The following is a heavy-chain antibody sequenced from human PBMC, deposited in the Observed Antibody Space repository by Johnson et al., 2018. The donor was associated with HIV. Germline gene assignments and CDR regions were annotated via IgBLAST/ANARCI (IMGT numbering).Heavy chain of an antibody. J-gene: IGHJ3*02. CDR2: INWNGGST. D-gene: IGHD2-21*01. CDR1: GFTFHNYA. Sequence: EVQLVESWGGVVRPGGSLRLSCAASGFTFHNYALTWVRQAPGKGLEWVCGINWNGGSTGYADSVKGRFTISRDNANNSLYLQMNSLRAEDPALYYCARDALPSAVAILGIVVARGSFDIWGQGTMVTVSS. CDR3: ARDALPSAVAILGIVVARGSFDI. V-gene: IGHV3-20*04.